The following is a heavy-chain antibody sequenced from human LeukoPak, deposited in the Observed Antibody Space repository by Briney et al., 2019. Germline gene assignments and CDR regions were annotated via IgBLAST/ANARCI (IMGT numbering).Heavy chain of an antibody. V-gene: IGHV3-30*02. D-gene: IGHD3-22*01. CDR3: ARAYGSSGYYQLPIDY. J-gene: IGHJ4*02. Sequence: GGSLRLSCAASGFTFSSYGMHWVRQAPGKGLEWVAFIRYDGSNKYYADSVKGRFTISRDNSKNTLFLQMSGLRVEDTALYYCARAYGSSGYYQLPIDYWGQGTLVTVSS. CDR1: GFTFSSYG. CDR2: IRYDGSNK.